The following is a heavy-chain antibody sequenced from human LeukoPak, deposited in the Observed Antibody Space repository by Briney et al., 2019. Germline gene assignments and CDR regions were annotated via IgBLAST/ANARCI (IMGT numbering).Heavy chain of an antibody. CDR1: GYSFTSYW. J-gene: IGHJ5*02. CDR3: ARPVAGTSAWFDP. V-gene: IGHV5-51*01. CDR2: FYPGDSDT. D-gene: IGHD6-19*01. Sequence: HGESLKISCKGSGYSFTSYWIGWVRQMPGKGLEWMGIFYPGDSDTRYSPSFQGQVTISADKSISTAYLQWSSLKASDTAMYYCARPVAGTSAWFDPWGQGTLVTVSS.